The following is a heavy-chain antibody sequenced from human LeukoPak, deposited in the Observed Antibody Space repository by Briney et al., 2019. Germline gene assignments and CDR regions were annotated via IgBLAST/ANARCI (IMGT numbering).Heavy chain of an antibody. J-gene: IGHJ4*02. Sequence: GGSLRLSCAASGFTFSSYGMHWVRQAPGKGLEWVAFIRYDGSNKYYADSVKGRFTISRDNSKSTLYLQMNSLRAEDTAVYYCAKDDSREDIVVVPAATAFDYWGQGTLVTVSS. CDR3: AKDDSREDIVVVPAATAFDY. CDR1: GFTFSSYG. V-gene: IGHV3-30*02. D-gene: IGHD2-2*01. CDR2: IRYDGSNK.